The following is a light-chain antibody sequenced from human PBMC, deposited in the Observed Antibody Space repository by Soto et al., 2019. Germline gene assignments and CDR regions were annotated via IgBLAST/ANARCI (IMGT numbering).Light chain of an antibody. CDR2: DAS. V-gene: IGKV3-15*01. J-gene: IGKJ5*01. CDR3: QHSPGWTIT. Sequence: ERVMAQSPATLSLSPGVGATVSCRASRSVSSHLAWYQHKPGQAPRLLFYDASTRATGIPARFSGSGSGTEFTLTISSLQSEDFAVYYCQHSPGWTITYGQGRRLEVK. CDR1: RSVSSH.